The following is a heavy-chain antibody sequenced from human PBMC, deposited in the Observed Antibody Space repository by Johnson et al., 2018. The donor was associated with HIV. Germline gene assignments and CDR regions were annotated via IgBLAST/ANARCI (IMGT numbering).Heavy chain of an antibody. J-gene: IGHJ3*02. CDR1: GFTFSSYA. CDR3: RATIPRDAFDI. CDR2: ISGSGGST. V-gene: IGHV3-23*04. D-gene: IGHD5-12*01. Sequence: VQVVESGGGLVQPGGSLRLSCAASGFTFSSYAMSWVRQAPGKGLEWVSAISGSGGSTYYADSVKGRFTISRDNSKNKLYLQMTSLRAEDTAVYYTRATIPRDAFDIWGQGTMVTVSS.